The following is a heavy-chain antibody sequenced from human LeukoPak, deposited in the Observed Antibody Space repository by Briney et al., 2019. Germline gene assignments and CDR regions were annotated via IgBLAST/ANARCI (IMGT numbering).Heavy chain of an antibody. D-gene: IGHD3-22*01. V-gene: IGHV4-61*10. CDR2: IYYSGGT. CDR1: GASISSGSYY. J-gene: IGHJ6*04. CDR3: ARVGYYDSSGYLDY. Sequence: PSETLSLTRTVSGASISSGSYYCSWLRQPAGKGLEWFGYIYYSGGTKYNPSFKSRVTISVDTSKNQISLKLSSVTAANTAVYYCARVGYYDSSGYLDYWGKGTTVTVSS.